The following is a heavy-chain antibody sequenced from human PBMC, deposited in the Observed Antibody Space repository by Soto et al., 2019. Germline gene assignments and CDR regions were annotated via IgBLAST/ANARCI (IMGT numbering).Heavy chain of an antibody. D-gene: IGHD3-10*01. CDR1: GFTFSSYE. CDR3: AREEVVRDTYYYYGMDV. CDR2: ISSSGSTI. V-gene: IGHV3-48*03. J-gene: IGHJ6*02. Sequence: PGGSLRLSCAASGFTFSSYEMNWVRQAPGKGLEWVSYISSSGSTIYYADSVKGRFTISRDNAKNSLYLQMNSLRAEDTAVYYCAREEVVRDTYYYYGMDVWGQGTTVTVSS.